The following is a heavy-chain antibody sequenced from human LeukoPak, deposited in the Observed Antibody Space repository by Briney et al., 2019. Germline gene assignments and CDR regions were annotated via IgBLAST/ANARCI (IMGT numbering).Heavy chain of an antibody. D-gene: IGHD6-13*01. CDR3: ARGITAASGVFDY. CDR2: ISSSGSNI. CDR1: GFIFSSYW. J-gene: IGHJ4*02. V-gene: IGHV3-48*01. Sequence: GGSLRLSCAASGFIFSSYWMTWVRQAPGKGLEWVSYISSSGSNIYYADSVKGRFTISRDNAKNSLYLQVNSLRAEDTAVYYCARGITAASGVFDYWGQGTLVTVSS.